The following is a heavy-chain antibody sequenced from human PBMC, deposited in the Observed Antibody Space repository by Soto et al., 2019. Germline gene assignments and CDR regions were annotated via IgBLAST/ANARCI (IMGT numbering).Heavy chain of an antibody. V-gene: IGHV3-74*01. J-gene: IGHJ4*02. CDR1: GFTFSSHW. Sequence: VHLLESGGGLVQPGGSLRLSCAASGFTFSSHWMHWVRHAPGKELVWVSRINNDGTSTGYADSVRGRFTISRDNEKNTLYLKRNSLRAEDTAVYYCVRDTWVTGLEYWGQGTVVTVSS. D-gene: IGHD2-21*02. CDR3: VRDTWVTGLEY. CDR2: INNDGTST.